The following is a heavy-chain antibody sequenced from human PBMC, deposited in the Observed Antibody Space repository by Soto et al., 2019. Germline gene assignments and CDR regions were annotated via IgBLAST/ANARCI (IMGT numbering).Heavy chain of an antibody. Sequence: QAELVQSGAEVKKPGSSVNVSCKASEGTFSSYSITWVRQAPGQRLEWMGEIIPLLGTANYAQKFQGRVTITGDKSTSTIYMGLSSLRSDDTAVYYCARDPVDLFGYMDVWGQGTTVTASS. CDR2: IIPLLGTA. V-gene: IGHV1-69*06. D-gene: IGHD6-25*01. J-gene: IGHJ6*02. CDR3: ARDPVDLFGYMDV. CDR1: EGTFSSYS.